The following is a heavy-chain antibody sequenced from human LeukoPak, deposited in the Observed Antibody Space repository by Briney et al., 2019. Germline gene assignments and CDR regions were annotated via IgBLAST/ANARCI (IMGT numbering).Heavy chain of an antibody. CDR2: IKQDGSEK. CDR3: ARDRDWYSFDS. J-gene: IGHJ4*02. D-gene: IGHD6-19*01. CDR1: GFTFSSYA. V-gene: IGHV3-7*03. Sequence: PGGSLRLSCAASGFTFSSYAMSWVRQAPGKGLEWVTNIKQDGSEKYYVDSVKGRFTISRDNAKNSLYLQMNSLRAEDTAVYYCARDRDWYSFDSWGQGTLVTVSS.